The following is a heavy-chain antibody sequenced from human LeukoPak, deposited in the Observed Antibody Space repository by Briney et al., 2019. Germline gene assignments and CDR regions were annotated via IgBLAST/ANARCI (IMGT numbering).Heavy chain of an antibody. J-gene: IGHJ3*02. Sequence: GRSLRLSCAASGFTFSSYGMHWVRQAPGKGLEWVAVIWYDGSNKYYADSVKGRFTISRDNSKNTLYLQMNSLRAEDTAVHYCARDVAVAGTPDAFDIWGQGTMVTVSS. CDR1: GFTFSSYG. D-gene: IGHD6-19*01. CDR2: IWYDGSNK. V-gene: IGHV3-33*01. CDR3: ARDVAVAGTPDAFDI.